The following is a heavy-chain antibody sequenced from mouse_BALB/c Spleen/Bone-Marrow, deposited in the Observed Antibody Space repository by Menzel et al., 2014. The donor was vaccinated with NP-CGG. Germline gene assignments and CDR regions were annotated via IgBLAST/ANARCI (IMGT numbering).Heavy chain of an antibody. V-gene: IGHV5-17*02. J-gene: IGHJ4*01. CDR2: LSTGSSTI. CDR3: ARWRYGYAMDY. CDR1: GFTFTSFG. Sequence: EVQLVQSGGGLVQPGGSRKLSCAASGFTFTSFGMHWVRQPPEKGLAWVAYLSTGSSTIYYADPVKGRFTISRDNPKNTLFLLMTSLRSEDTAMYYCARWRYGYAMDYWGQGTSVTVSS. D-gene: IGHD2-14*01.